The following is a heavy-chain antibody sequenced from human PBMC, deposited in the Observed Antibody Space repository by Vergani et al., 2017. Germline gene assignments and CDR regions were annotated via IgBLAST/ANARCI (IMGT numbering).Heavy chain of an antibody. D-gene: IGHD2-2*01. J-gene: IGHJ4*02. V-gene: IGHV3-9*02. CDR1: GFTSAGYA. Sequence: EVQLEESGGGLVLPGRSLRLSCVASGFTSAGYAMHWVRQAPGKGLEWVSGISWNSNSIGYADSVKGRFTISRDNGEESLYLQMHSLRGPETAVYYCVRGQPGYQVLNAVNFDHWGQGTMVTVSS. CDR3: VRGQPGYQVLNAVNFDH. CDR2: ISWNSNSI.